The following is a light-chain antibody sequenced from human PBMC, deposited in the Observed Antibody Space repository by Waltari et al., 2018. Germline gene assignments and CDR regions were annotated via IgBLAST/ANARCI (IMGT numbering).Light chain of an antibody. J-gene: IGKJ1*01. CDR1: QSISSY. V-gene: IGKV1-39*01. CDR2: AAS. Sequence: DIQMTQSPSSLSASVGDRVTITCRASQSISSYLNWYQQKPGKAPKLLIYAASSLQSGVPSRFSGSGSGTDFTLTISSLQPEDFATYYCLQDNNYPWTFGQGTKVEI. CDR3: LQDNNYPWT.